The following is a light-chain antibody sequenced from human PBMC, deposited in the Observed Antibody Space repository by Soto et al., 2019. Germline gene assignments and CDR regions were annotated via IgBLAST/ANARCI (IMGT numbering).Light chain of an antibody. Sequence: EIVLTQSPGTLSLSPGERATLSCRASQSVSSIYLAWYQRKPGQAPRLLIYGASSRATGIPDRFSGSGSGTDFTLIISRLDPEDFAVYYCQQYGSSPPITFGQGTRLEIK. CDR2: GAS. V-gene: IGKV3-20*01. CDR1: QSVSSIY. J-gene: IGKJ5*01. CDR3: QQYGSSPPIT.